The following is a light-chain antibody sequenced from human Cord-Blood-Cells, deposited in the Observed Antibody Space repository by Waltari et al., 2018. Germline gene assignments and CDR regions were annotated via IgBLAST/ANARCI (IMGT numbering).Light chain of an antibody. CDR3: QQYNSYST. CDR2: KAS. CDR1: QRISSW. J-gene: IGKJ1*01. V-gene: IGKV1-5*03. Sequence: DIQMTQSPSTLSASVGDRVTITCRASQRISSWLAWYQQKPGKAPTLLIYKASRLESGVPSRFSGSGSGTEFTLTISSLQPDDFATYYCQQYNSYSTFGQGTKVEIK.